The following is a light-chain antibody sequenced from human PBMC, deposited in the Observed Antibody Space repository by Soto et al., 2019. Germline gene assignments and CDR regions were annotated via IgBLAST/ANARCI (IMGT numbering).Light chain of an antibody. Sequence: DIVMTQSPDSLAVSLGERATIHCKSSQSVLYSSNNKNYFAWYQQKPGQPLNLLIHWASTRESGVPDRFSGSGSGTDFTLTISGVQADDVAVYYCQQYYTTPITFGQGTRLEIK. CDR3: QQYYTTPIT. V-gene: IGKV4-1*01. CDR2: WAS. J-gene: IGKJ5*01. CDR1: QSVLYSSNNKNY.